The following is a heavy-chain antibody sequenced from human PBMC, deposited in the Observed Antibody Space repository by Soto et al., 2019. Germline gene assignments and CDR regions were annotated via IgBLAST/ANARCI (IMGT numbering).Heavy chain of an antibody. D-gene: IGHD2-2*01. V-gene: IGHV4-61*01. Sequence: QVQLQESGPGLVKPSETLSLTCTVSGGSVSSGSYYWSWIRQPPGKGLDWIGYIYYSGSTNYNPSLKSRVTISVDTSKNQFSLKLSSVTAADTAVYYCARVEIVLVPAATYYYFDYWGQGTLVTVSS. CDR2: IYYSGST. J-gene: IGHJ4*02. CDR3: ARVEIVLVPAATYYYFDY. CDR1: GGSVSSGSYY.